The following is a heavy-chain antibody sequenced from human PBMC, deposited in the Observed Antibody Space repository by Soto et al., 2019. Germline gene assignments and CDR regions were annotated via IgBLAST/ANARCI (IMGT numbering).Heavy chain of an antibody. J-gene: IGHJ6*02. Sequence: QVQLVQSGAEVKKPGSSVKVSCKASGGTFSSYAISWVRQAPGQGLEWMGGIIPIFGTANYAQKFQGRVTITADESTSTAYMELSSLRSEDTAVYYCARDSGSSGWYPHYYYGMDVWGQGTTVTVSS. D-gene: IGHD6-19*01. CDR3: ARDSGSSGWYPHYYYGMDV. V-gene: IGHV1-69*01. CDR2: IIPIFGTA. CDR1: GGTFSSYA.